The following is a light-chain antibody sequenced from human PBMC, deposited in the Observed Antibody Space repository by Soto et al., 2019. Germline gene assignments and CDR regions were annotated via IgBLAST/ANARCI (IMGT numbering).Light chain of an antibody. Sequence: QSALTQPASVSGSPGQSITISCTGTSSDVGGYNYVSWYQQHPGKAPKLMIYEVSNRPSGVSNRFSGSKSGNTASLTISGLQAEDEADYYCSSYPSSRWVFGGGTKLTVL. J-gene: IGLJ3*02. CDR2: EVS. CDR1: SSDVGGYNY. CDR3: SSYPSSRWV. V-gene: IGLV2-14*01.